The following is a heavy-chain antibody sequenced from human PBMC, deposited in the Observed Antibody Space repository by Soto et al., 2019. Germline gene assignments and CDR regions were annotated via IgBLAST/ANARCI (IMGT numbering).Heavy chain of an antibody. CDR3: ASDDIVVVPAAIPRGQEIYYGRDV. J-gene: IGHJ6*02. V-gene: IGHV1-69*01. CDR1: GGTFSSYA. Sequence: QVQLVQSGAEVKKPGSSVKVSCKASGGTFSSYAISWVRQAPGQGLEWMGGIIPIFGTAKYAQKFQGRVTLTEDESTSTAYRELSSLRSEDTAVYYCASDDIVVVPAAIPRGQEIYYGRDVRGQETTVTVSS. CDR2: IIPIFGTA. D-gene: IGHD2-2*02.